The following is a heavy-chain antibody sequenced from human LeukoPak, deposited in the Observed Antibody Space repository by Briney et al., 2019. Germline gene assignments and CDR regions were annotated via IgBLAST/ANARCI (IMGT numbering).Heavy chain of an antibody. CDR1: GYTFTGYY. CDR3: ARDRKYCSSTSCYMVSGPLVDY. J-gene: IGHJ4*02. D-gene: IGHD2-2*02. V-gene: IGHV1-2*02. Sequence: ASVKVSCKASGYTFTGYYMHWVRQAPGQGLEWMGWINPNSGGTNYAQKLQGRVTMTTDTSTSTAYMELRSLRSDDTAVYYCARDRKYCSSTSCYMVSGPLVDYWGQGTLVTVSS. CDR2: INPNSGGT.